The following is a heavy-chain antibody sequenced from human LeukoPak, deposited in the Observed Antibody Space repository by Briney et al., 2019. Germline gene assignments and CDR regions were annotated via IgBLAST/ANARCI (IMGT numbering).Heavy chain of an antibody. CDR1: GYTFTGYY. Sequence: ASVKVSYKASGYTFTGYYMHWVRQAPGQGLEWMGWISAYNGNTNYAQKLQGRVTMTTDTSTSTAYMELRSLRSDDTAVYYCARRSYIVVVPAAMNYYYYYYMDVWGKGTTVTISS. CDR2: ISAYNGNT. J-gene: IGHJ6*03. D-gene: IGHD2-2*01. V-gene: IGHV1-18*04. CDR3: ARRSYIVVVPAAMNYYYYYYMDV.